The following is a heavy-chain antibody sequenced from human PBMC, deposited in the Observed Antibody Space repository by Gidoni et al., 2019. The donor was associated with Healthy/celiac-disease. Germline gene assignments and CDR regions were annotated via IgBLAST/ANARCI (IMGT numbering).Heavy chain of an antibody. CDR3: ARDRRAIFGVVSHFDY. D-gene: IGHD3-3*01. Sequence: QVQLQESGPVLVKPSGTLSLTCAVSGGSISSSNWWSWVRQPPGKGLEWMRDSYHSGSTNYNPSHKSLVTISVDKSKNQFSLKLSSVTAADTAVYYCARDRRAIFGVVSHFDYWGQGTLVTVSS. CDR1: GGSISSSNW. J-gene: IGHJ4*02. CDR2: SYHSGST. V-gene: IGHV4-4*02.